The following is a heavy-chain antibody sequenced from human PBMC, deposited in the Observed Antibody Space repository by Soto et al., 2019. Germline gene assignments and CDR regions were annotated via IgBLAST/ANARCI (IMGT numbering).Heavy chain of an antibody. J-gene: IGHJ6*02. Sequence: PGKSLKISCKGSGYSFTSYWISWVRQMPGKGLEWMGRIDPSDSYTNYSPSFQGHVTISADKSISTAYLQWSSLKASDTAMYYCARQVVIEYYYGMDVWGQGTTVTVSS. CDR1: GYSFTSYW. CDR2: IDPSDSYT. D-gene: IGHD3-22*01. V-gene: IGHV5-10-1*01. CDR3: ARQVVIEYYYGMDV.